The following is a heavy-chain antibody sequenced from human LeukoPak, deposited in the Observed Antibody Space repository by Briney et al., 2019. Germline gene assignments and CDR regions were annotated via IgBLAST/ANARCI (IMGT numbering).Heavy chain of an antibody. J-gene: IGHJ1*01. Sequence: GGSLRLSCAASGFTFDNYAMNWVRQVPGKGLEWISLISWNSGTIGYADSVKGRSTISRDNANNFLYLQMNSLRAEDTALYYCARAYKDRSLAGKKEFFQHWGQGTLVTVSS. V-gene: IGHV3-9*01. D-gene: IGHD6-19*01. CDR3: ARAYKDRSLAGKKEFFQH. CDR1: GFTFDNYA. CDR2: ISWNSGTI.